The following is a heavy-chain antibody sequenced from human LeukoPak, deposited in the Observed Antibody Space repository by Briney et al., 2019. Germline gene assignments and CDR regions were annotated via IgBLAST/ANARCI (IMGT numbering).Heavy chain of an antibody. D-gene: IGHD2-15*01. CDR1: GGSFSGYY. Sequence: SETLSLTCAVYGGSFSGYYWSWIRQPPGKGLEWIGEINHSGSTNYNPSLKSRVTISVDTSKNQFSLKLSSVTAADTALYYCARGRRGYCSGGSCPNWFDPWGQGTLVTVSS. CDR2: INHSGST. V-gene: IGHV4-34*01. J-gene: IGHJ5*02. CDR3: ARGRRGYCSGGSCPNWFDP.